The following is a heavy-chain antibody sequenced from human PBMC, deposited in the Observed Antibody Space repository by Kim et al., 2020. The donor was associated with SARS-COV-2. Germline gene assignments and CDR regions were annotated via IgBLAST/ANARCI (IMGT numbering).Heavy chain of an antibody. J-gene: IGHJ4*02. CDR2: IYSDGST. V-gene: IGHV3-53*01. CDR3: ARLSTIWFYFDY. Sequence: GGSLRLSCAASGFTVSSNYLTWVRQAPGKGLEWVSIIYSDGSTNYADSVKGRFTISRDNFKDTLYLQMNSLRAEDTAVYYCARLSTIWFYFDYWGRGTLVTVSS. CDR1: GFTVSSNY. D-gene: IGHD6-13*01.